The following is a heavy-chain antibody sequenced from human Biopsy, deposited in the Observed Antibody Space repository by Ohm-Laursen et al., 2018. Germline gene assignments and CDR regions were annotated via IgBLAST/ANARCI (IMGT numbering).Heavy chain of an antibody. J-gene: IGHJ4*02. V-gene: IGHV4-59*08. D-gene: IGHD3-22*01. CDR1: GVSISSYF. CDR2: VSYSGNT. CDR3: AAYYYDSSGYFYAFHY. Sequence: TLSLTCSVSGVSISSYFWSWIRQPLGKGLEWIGYVSYSGNTKYNPSLKSRVIISADTSKNQFSLKLSSVTAADTAMYYCAAYYYDSSGYFYAFHYWGQGTLVTVSS.